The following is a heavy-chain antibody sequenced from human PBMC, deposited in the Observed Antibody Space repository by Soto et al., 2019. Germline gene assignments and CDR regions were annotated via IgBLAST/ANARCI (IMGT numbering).Heavy chain of an antibody. CDR2: ISGTGGST. J-gene: IGHJ4*02. CDR1: GFTFSNYA. D-gene: IGHD1-26*01. Sequence: EVQLLESGGGLVQPGGSLRLSCAASGFTFSNYAMSWLRQAPGRGLEWVSIISGTGGSTYYAASVKGRFTISRDNSKNPLYLQMTTLRAEDTALYYFAKGQSCKATDYWGQGTLVTI. CDR3: AKGQSCKATDY. V-gene: IGHV3-23*01.